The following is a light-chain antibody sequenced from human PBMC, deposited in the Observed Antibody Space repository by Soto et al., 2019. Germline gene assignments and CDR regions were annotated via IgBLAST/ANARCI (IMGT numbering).Light chain of an antibody. CDR3: QQYNNWPPRIT. J-gene: IGKJ5*01. Sequence: ELVITQSPATLSVSPGERATLSYWASLSVSTNLAWYQQKPGQAPRLLIYGASTRAPGLPARFSGSGSGTEFTLTISSLQSEDFAVYYCQQYNNWPPRITFGQGTRLEIK. CDR2: GAS. V-gene: IGKV3-15*01. CDR1: LSVSTN.